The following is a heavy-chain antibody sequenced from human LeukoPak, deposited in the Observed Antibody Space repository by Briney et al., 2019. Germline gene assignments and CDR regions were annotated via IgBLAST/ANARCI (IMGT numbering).Heavy chain of an antibody. Sequence: GGSLRLSCPASGFTFSTYWMHWVRQAPGKGLEWVSYISSSGSTIYYADSVKGRFTISRDNAKNSLYLQMNSLRAEDTAVYYCARDNRGYSYGYGYWGQGTLVTVSS. J-gene: IGHJ4*02. CDR2: ISSSGSTI. D-gene: IGHD5-18*01. V-gene: IGHV3-48*03. CDR3: ARDNRGYSYGYGY. CDR1: GFTFSTYW.